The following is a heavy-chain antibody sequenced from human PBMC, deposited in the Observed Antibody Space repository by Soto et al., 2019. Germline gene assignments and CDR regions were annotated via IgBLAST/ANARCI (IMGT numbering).Heavy chain of an antibody. D-gene: IGHD1-26*01. J-gene: IGHJ4*02. V-gene: IGHV3-21*01. CDR2: ISSSSSYI. CDR3: ARDPSGSLGTFDY. Sequence: GGSLRLSCAASGFTFSSHSMNWVRQAPGKGLEWVSSISSSSSYIYYADSVKGRFTISRDNAKNSLYLQMNSLRAEDTAVYYCARDPSGSLGTFDYWGQGTLVTVSS. CDR1: GFTFSSHS.